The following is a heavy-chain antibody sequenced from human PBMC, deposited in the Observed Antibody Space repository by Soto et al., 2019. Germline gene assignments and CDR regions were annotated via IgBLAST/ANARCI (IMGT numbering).Heavy chain of an antibody. Sequence: SETLSLTCTVSGGSISSGDYYWSWIRQPPGKGLEWIGYIYYSGSTYYNPSLKSRVTISVDTSKNQFSLKLSSVTAADTAVYYCARAYVLLWFGETYNWFDPWGQGTLVTVSS. CDR2: IYYSGST. V-gene: IGHV4-30-4*01. J-gene: IGHJ5*02. CDR1: GGSISSGDYY. CDR3: ARAYVLLWFGETYNWFDP. D-gene: IGHD3-10*01.